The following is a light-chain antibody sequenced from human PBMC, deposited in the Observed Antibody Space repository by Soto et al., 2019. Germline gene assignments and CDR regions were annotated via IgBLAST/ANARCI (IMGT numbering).Light chain of an antibody. CDR2: AAS. Sequence: DIQMTQAPSSVSASVGDRVTITCRASKDINNRVAWFQQRPGRAPKYLIQAASILQSGFPSRFSATGSGTDVTLTIDSLQPEDFATYYCLQVKNFPRTFGQGTKLEIK. CDR1: KDINNR. CDR3: LQVKNFPRT. J-gene: IGKJ1*01. V-gene: IGKV1-12*01.